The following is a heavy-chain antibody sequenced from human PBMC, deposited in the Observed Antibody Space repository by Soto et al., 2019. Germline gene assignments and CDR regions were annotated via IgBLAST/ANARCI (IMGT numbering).Heavy chain of an antibody. CDR3: ARDPHSGYDFWSGFRSKYGMYV. CDR2: ISAYNGNT. Sequence: GASVKVSCKASGYTFTSYGISWVRQAPGQGLEWMGWISAYNGNTNYAQKLQGRVTMTTDTSTSTAYMELSSLRSDDTAVYYCARDPHSGYDFWSGFRSKYGMYVWGQGTTVTVSS. J-gene: IGHJ6*02. D-gene: IGHD3-3*01. CDR1: GYTFTSYG. V-gene: IGHV1-18*04.